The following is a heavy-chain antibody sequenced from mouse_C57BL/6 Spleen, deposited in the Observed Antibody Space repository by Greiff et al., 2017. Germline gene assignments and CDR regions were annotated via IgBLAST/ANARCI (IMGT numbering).Heavy chain of an antibody. Sequence: EVKLMESGGGLVKPGGSLKLSCAASGFTFSSYAMSWVRQTPEKRLEWVATISDGGSYTYYPDNVKGRFTISRDNAKNNLYLQLSHLKSEDTAMYYCERDYSNYYFDYWGQGTTLTVSS. J-gene: IGHJ2*01. CDR1: GFTFSSYA. CDR3: ERDYSNYYFDY. D-gene: IGHD2-5*01. CDR2: ISDGGSYT. V-gene: IGHV5-4*01.